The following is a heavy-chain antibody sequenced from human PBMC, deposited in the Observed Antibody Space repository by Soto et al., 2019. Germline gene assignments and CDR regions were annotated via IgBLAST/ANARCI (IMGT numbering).Heavy chain of an antibody. V-gene: IGHV3-15*01. J-gene: IGHJ4*02. CDR3: ATGLSSSSYG. CDR2: IKSKTDGGTT. Sequence: EVQLLESGGGLVEPGGSLRIYCAASGFIFSNAWMSWVRQAPGKGLEWVGRIKSKTDGGTTDYGAAVKGRFTISRDASKNTMYLQMDSLKTEDTAVYYCATGLSSSSYGWGQGTLVTVSS. CDR1: GFIFSNAW. D-gene: IGHD6-6*01.